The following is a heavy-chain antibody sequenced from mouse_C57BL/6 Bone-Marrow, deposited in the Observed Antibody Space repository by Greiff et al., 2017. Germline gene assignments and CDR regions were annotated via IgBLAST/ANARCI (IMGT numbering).Heavy chain of an antibody. V-gene: IGHV1-4*01. Sequence: QVQLQQSGAELARPGASVKMSCKASGYTFTSYTMHWVKQRPGQGLEWIGYINPSSGYTKYNQKFKDKATLTADKSSRTAYMQLSSLASEDSAVYYCARGGSLFAYWGQGTLVTVSA. CDR3: ARGGSLFAY. J-gene: IGHJ3*01. CDR2: INPSSGYT. CDR1: GYTFTSYT.